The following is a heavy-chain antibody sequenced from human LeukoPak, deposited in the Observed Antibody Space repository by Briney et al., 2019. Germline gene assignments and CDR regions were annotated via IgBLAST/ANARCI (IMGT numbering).Heavy chain of an antibody. J-gene: IGHJ6*02. CDR1: GFPVNSTY. D-gene: IGHD5-18*01. Sequence: PGGSLRLSCVASGFPVNSTYMNWVRQAPGKGLDWVSVIHSGGSTYYADSVKGRFTISRDTSKNMLYLQMNSLRPEDTALYYCARDKKRNSYGHNYYGMDVWGQGTTVTVSS. V-gene: IGHV3-66*02. CDR3: ARDKKRNSYGHNYYGMDV. CDR2: IHSGGST.